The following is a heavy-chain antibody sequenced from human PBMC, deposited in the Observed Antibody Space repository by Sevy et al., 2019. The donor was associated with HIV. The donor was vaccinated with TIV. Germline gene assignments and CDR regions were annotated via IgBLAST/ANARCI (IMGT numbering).Heavy chain of an antibody. CDR3: AKKMGGGSGMAFLVDY. D-gene: IGHD5-18*01. V-gene: IGHV3-23*01. J-gene: IGHJ4*02. CDR2: ISGTGDYK. Sequence: GGSLRLSCAASGFTFSNFAMGWVRQAPGKGLDWISVISGTGDYKYYADSVKGRFTISRGNSKNTLSLQMNSLRAEDTAIFYCAKKMGGGSGMAFLVDYWGQGTLVTVSS. CDR1: GFTFSNFA.